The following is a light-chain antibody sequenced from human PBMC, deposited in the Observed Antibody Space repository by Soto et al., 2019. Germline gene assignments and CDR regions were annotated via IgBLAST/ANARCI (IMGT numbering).Light chain of an antibody. CDR1: ETIARSY. J-gene: IGKJ2*01. Sequence: EIVLTQSPGTMSLSPGQRATLSCRASETIARSYSAWYQQTPGQAPRLLIYDASRRATGIPDRFSGSGSGTDFSLTISRLEPEDFAVYYCQQFVESPYTFGQGTKLEIK. CDR2: DAS. V-gene: IGKV3-20*01. CDR3: QQFVESPYT.